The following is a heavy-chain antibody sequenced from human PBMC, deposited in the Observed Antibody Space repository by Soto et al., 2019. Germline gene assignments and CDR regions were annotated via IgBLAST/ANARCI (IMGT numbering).Heavy chain of an antibody. CDR1: GFTFSSYG. CDR3: AKVQRYCSGGSCSYRFYYYYYGMDV. D-gene: IGHD2-15*01. J-gene: IGHJ6*02. V-gene: IGHV3-30*18. Sequence: GGSLRLSCAASGFTFSSYGMHWVRQAPGKGLEWVAVISYDGSNKYYGDSVKGRFTISRDNSKNTLYLQMNSLRAEDTAVYYCAKVQRYCSGGSCSYRFYYYYYGMDVWGQGTTVTVSS. CDR2: ISYDGSNK.